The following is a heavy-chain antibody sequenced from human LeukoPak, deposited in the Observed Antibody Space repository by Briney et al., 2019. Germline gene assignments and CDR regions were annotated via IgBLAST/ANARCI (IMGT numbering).Heavy chain of an antibody. D-gene: IGHD3-22*01. V-gene: IGHV1-8*01. CDR3: ARGRPITYYYDSSASPP. Sequence: ASVKVSCKASGYTFTSYDINWVRQATGQGLEWMGWMNPNSGNTGYAQKFQGRVTMTRNTSISTAYMELSSLRSEDTAVYYCARGRPITYYYDSSASPPWGQGTLVTDSS. CDR2: MNPNSGNT. CDR1: GYTFTSYD. J-gene: IGHJ4*02.